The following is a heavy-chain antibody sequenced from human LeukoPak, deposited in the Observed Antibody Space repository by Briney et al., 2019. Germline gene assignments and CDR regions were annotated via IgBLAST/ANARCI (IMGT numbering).Heavy chain of an antibody. J-gene: IGHJ4*02. V-gene: IGHV4-39*07. D-gene: IGHD1-26*01. CDR3: VRVRAGSISDS. Sequence: SETLSLTCTVSGGSISSSNYYWGWIRQPPEKGLEWIATISYSGSMYYNPSVKSRVTISRDTSKNQFSLNLNSVTAADTAVCYCVRVRAGSISDSWGQGTLVTVSS. CDR2: ISYSGSM. CDR1: GGSISSSNYY.